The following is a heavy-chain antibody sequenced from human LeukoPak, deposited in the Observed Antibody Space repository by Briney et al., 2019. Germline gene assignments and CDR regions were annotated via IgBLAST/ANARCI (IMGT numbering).Heavy chain of an antibody. CDR1: GGSISSNNYY. D-gene: IGHD5-24*01. CDR3: ARGRDNYNLDY. J-gene: IGHJ4*02. V-gene: IGHV4-39*01. CDR2: IYYTGST. Sequence: SETLSLTCSVSGGSISSNNYYWGWIRQPPGKGLEWIGSIYYTGSTYNNPSLKARVTISADASKNQFSLKLNSVIAADTAVHYCARGRDNYNLDYWGQGTLVTVSS.